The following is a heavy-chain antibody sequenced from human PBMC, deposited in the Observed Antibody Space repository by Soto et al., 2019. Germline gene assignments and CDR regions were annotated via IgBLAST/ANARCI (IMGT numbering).Heavy chain of an antibody. CDR1: GDSVSNNNNG. CDR3: ARDRRSIAPRPLDY. Sequence: SQTLSLTCXISGDSVSNNNNGWNWIRQSPSRGLEWLGRTYYRSKWHNDYAISVRSRITINPDTSKNQFSLQLNSVTPEDTAVHYCARDRRSIAPRPLDYWGQGTLVTVSS. V-gene: IGHV6-1*01. CDR2: TYYRSKWHN. D-gene: IGHD6-6*01. J-gene: IGHJ4*02.